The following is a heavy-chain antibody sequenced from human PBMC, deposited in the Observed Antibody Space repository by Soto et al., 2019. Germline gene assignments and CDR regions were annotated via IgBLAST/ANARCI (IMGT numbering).Heavy chain of an antibody. CDR3: AREAYNWNDGYYYGMDV. V-gene: IGHV4-59*01. D-gene: IGHD1-20*01. Sequence: SETLSLTCTVSGGSISSYYWSWIRQPPGKGLEWIGYIYYSGSTNYNPSLKSRVTISVDTSKNQFSLKLSSVTAADTAVYYCAREAYNWNDGYYYGMDVWGQGTTGTVSS. CDR2: IYYSGST. CDR1: GGSISSYY. J-gene: IGHJ6*02.